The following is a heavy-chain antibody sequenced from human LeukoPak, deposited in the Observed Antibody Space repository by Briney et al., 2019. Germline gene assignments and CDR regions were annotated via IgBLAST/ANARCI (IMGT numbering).Heavy chain of an antibody. Sequence: GGSLRLSCAASGFTFSSYSMNWVRQAPGKGLEWVSSISSSSSYIYYADSVKGRFTISRDNAKSSLYLQMNSLRAEDTAVYYCARDRSIVGATTVGYWGQGTLVTVSS. CDR2: ISSSSSYI. V-gene: IGHV3-21*01. D-gene: IGHD1-26*01. CDR1: GFTFSSYS. CDR3: ARDRSIVGATTVGY. J-gene: IGHJ4*02.